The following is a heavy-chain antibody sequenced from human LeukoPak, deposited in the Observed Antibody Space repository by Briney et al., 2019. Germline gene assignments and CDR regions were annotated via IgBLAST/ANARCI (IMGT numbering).Heavy chain of an antibody. Sequence: ASVKVSCKASGGTFSSYAISWVRQAPGQGLEWMGGIIPIFGTANYAQKFQGRVTITADESTSTAYMELCSLRSEDTAVYYCASREDIVAPDFDYWGQGTLVTVSS. CDR2: IIPIFGTA. D-gene: IGHD5-12*01. V-gene: IGHV1-69*01. CDR1: GGTFSSYA. CDR3: ASREDIVAPDFDY. J-gene: IGHJ4*02.